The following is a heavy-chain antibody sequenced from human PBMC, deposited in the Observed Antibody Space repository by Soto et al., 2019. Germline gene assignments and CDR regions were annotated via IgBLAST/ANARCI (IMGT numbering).Heavy chain of an antibody. CDR3: ARVVRNSQNCSGGSCAER. D-gene: IGHD2-15*01. J-gene: IGHJ4*02. Sequence: PSETLSLTCTVSGGSVSSGSYYWSWIRQPPGKGLEWIGYIYYSGSTNYNPSLKSRVTISVDTSKNQFSLKLSSVTAADTAVYYCARVVRNSQNCSGGSCAERWGQGTLVTVSS. CDR2: IYYSGST. V-gene: IGHV4-61*01. CDR1: GGSVSSGSYY.